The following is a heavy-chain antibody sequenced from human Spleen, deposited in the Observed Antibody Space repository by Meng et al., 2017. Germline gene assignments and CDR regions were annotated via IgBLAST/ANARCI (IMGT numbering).Heavy chain of an antibody. CDR3: ARVYSSGWYQFDY. D-gene: IGHD6-19*01. J-gene: IGHJ4*01. Sequence: GESLKIPCAASGFTFSCHWMHWVRQAPGKGLVWFSRINSDGSSTTYADSVKGRFTISRDNAKNPLYLQMNCLRAEDTAVYYCARVYSSGWYQFDYWGHGTMVTVSS. CDR2: INSDGSST. CDR1: GFTFSCHW. V-gene: IGHV3-74*01.